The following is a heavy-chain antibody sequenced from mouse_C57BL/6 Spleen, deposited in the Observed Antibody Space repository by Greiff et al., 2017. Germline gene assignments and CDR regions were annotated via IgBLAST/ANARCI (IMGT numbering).Heavy chain of an antibody. CDR3: ARAAYFDY. V-gene: IGHV1-50*01. CDR1: GYTFPSYW. CDR2: IAPSDSYT. Sequence: QVQLQQPGAELVKPGASVKLSCKASGYTFPSYWMQWVKQRPGQGLEWIGEIAPSDSYTNYNQKFKGKATLTVDTSSSTAYMQLSSLTSEDSAVYYCARAAYFDYWGQGTTRTVSS. J-gene: IGHJ2*01.